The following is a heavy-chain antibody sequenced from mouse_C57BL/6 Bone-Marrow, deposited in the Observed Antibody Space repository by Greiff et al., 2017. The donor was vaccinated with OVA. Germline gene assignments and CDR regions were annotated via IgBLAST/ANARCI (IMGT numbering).Heavy chain of an antibody. J-gene: IGHJ2*01. CDR1: GYSITSDYA. CDR2: IRYSGST. Sequence: VQLQQSGPGLVKPSQSLSLTCTVTGYSITSDYAWNWIRQFPGNKLEWMGYIRYSGSTSYNPSLKSRISTTRDTSKNQFFLQLNSVTTEDTATYYCARSRDGYGYFDYWGQGTTLTVSS. V-gene: IGHV3-2*02. D-gene: IGHD2-2*01. CDR3: ARSRDGYGYFDY.